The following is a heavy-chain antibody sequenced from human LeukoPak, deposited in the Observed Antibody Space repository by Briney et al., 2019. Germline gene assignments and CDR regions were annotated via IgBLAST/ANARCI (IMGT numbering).Heavy chain of an antibody. CDR3: TRVGIVVVPAAFDY. CDR2: IRSKAYGGTT. J-gene: IGHJ4*02. CDR1: RFTFSSYG. Sequence: GGSLRLFCAASRFTFSSYGMPWVRQAPGKGLEWVGFIRSKAYGGTTEYAASVKGRFTISRDDSKSIAYLQMNSLKTEDTAVYYCTRVGIVVVPAAFDYWGQGTLVTVSS. V-gene: IGHV3-49*04. D-gene: IGHD2-2*01.